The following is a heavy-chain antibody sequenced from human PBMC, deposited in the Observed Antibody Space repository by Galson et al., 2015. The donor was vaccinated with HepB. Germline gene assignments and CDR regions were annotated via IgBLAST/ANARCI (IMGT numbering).Heavy chain of an antibody. D-gene: IGHD6-19*01. CDR3: ARARIAVAGFDY. CDR2: INSYGSST. V-gene: IGHV3-74*01. CDR1: GFTFSPYW. J-gene: IGHJ4*02. Sequence: SLRLSCAASGFTFSPYWMHWVRQAPGKGLAWVSRINSYGSSTTYADSVKGRFTISRDNAKNTLYLQMNSLRAEDTAVYYCARARIAVAGFDYWGQGTLVTVSS.